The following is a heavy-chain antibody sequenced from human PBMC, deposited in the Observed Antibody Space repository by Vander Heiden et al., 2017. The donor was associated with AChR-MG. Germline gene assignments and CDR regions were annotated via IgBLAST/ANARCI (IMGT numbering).Heavy chain of an antibody. CDR1: GGSITTTRYY. J-gene: IGHJ3*02. V-gene: IGHV4-39*01. CDR2: IYYSGST. D-gene: IGHD2-21*01. Sequence: QLQLQESGPGLVKPSETLSLTCTVSGGSITTTRYYWGWIRQPPGKGLEWIGSIYYSGSTYYNPSLKSRVTVSVDTSKNQFSLKLSSVTAADTAVYSCARRLGNGDWGGAFDIWGQGRMVIVSS. CDR3: ARRLGNGDWGGAFDI.